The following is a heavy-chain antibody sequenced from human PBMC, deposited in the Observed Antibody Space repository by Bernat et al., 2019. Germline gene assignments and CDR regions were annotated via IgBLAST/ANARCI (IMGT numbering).Heavy chain of an antibody. CDR2: ISAYNGNT. CDR1: GYTFTSYG. Sequence: QVQLVQSGAEVKKPGASVKVSCKASGYTFTSYGISWVRQAPGQGLEWMGWISAYNGNTNYAQKLQGRVTMTTDTSTSPAYMELRSLRSDDTAVYYCARDCSGGSCYPDQYYFDYWGQGTLVTVSS. CDR3: ARDCSGGSCYPDQYYFDY. J-gene: IGHJ4*02. V-gene: IGHV1-18*01. D-gene: IGHD2-15*01.